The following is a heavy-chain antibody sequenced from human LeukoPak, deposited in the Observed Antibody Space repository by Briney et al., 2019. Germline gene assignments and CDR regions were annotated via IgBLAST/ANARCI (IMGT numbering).Heavy chain of an antibody. CDR2: INHSGST. CDR1: GGSFSGYY. Sequence: NPSETLSLTCAVYGGSFSGYYWSWIRQPPGKGPEWIGEINHSGSTNYNPSLKSRVTISVDTSKNQFSLKLSSVAAADTAVYYCARRILWFGEISDQNDYWGQGTLVTVSS. J-gene: IGHJ4*02. CDR3: ARRILWFGEISDQNDY. V-gene: IGHV4-34*01. D-gene: IGHD3-10*01.